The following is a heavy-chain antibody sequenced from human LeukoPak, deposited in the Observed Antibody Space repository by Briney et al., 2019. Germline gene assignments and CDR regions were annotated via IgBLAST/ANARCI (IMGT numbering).Heavy chain of an antibody. CDR1: GGSISSSSYY. CDR3: ARGTYYDFWSGHYTGINWFDP. D-gene: IGHD3-3*01. Sequence: SETLSLTCTVSGGSISSSSYYWGWIRQPPGKGLEWIGSIYYSGSTYYNPSLKSRVTISVDTSKNQFSLKLSSVTAADTAVYYCARGTYYDFWSGHYTGINWFDPWGQGTLVTVSS. CDR2: IYYSGST. J-gene: IGHJ5*02. V-gene: IGHV4-39*01.